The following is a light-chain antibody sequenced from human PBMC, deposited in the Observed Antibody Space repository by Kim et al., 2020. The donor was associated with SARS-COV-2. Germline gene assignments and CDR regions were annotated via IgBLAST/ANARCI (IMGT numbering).Light chain of an antibody. Sequence: EIVLTQSPGTLSLSPGERATLSCRASQSVGSSFAWYQQKPGQAPRLLIFDAFSRATGIPARFSGSGSGADFTLTISSLEPEDFAVYYCQQRGNWPLTFGQGTKVDIK. CDR1: QSVGSS. V-gene: IGKV3-11*01. CDR3: QQRGNWPLT. J-gene: IGKJ1*01. CDR2: DAF.